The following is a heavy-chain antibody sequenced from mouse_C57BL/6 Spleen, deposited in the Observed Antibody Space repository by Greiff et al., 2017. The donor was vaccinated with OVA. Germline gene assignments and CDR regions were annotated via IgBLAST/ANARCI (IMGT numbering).Heavy chain of an antibody. Sequence: EVQLQQSVAELVRPGASVKLSCTASGFTIKNTSMHWVKQRPEQGLEWIGRIDPANGNTKYAPKFQGKATITADTSSSTAYLQLSSLTSEDTAIYYCARSDCGSSYDAMDYWGQGTSVTVSS. CDR1: GFTIKNTS. V-gene: IGHV14-3*01. CDR2: IDPANGNT. D-gene: IGHD1-1*01. J-gene: IGHJ4*01. CDR3: ARSDCGSSYDAMDY.